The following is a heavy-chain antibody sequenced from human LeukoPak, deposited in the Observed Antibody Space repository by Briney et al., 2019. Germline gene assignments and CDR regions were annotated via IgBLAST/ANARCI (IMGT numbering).Heavy chain of an antibody. V-gene: IGHV3-48*01. D-gene: IGHD1-26*01. CDR1: GFTFSSYA. J-gene: IGHJ3*02. CDR3: ARSVGAFDI. CDR2: ISSSSSTI. Sequence: PGRSLRLSCAASGFTFSSYAMHWVRQAPGKGLEWVSYISSSSSTIYYADSVKGRFTISRDNAKNSLYLQMNSLRAEDTAVYYCARSVGAFDIWGQGTMVTVSS.